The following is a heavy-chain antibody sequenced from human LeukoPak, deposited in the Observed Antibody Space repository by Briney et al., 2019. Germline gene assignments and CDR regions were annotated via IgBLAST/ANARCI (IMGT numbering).Heavy chain of an antibody. J-gene: IGHJ5*02. CDR2: INPNSGGT. CDR1: GYTFTGYY. Sequence: GASVKVSCKASGYTFTGYYMHWVRQAPGQGLEWMGWINPNSGGTNYAQKFQGRVTMTRDTSISTAYMELSRPRSDDTAVYYCARVARSHIVVVPAARGGNWFDPWGQGTLVTVSS. CDR3: ARVARSHIVVVPAARGGNWFDP. V-gene: IGHV1-2*02. D-gene: IGHD2-2*01.